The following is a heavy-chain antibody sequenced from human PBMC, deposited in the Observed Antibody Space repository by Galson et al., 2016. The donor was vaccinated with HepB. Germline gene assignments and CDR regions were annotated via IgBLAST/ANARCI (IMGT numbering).Heavy chain of an antibody. CDR3: ARHALGSSGCHFLDY. CDR2: TDPRDSST. D-gene: IGHD6-19*01. V-gene: IGHV5-10-1*01. CDR1: GYSFTSYW. Sequence: QSGAEVKKPGESLRISCETSGYSFTSYWITWVRQVPGKGLEWLGKTDPRDSSTNYSPSLQGHVIISSDKSISTAYLQWRSLKASDTAMYYCARHALGSSGCHFLDYWGRGTLVSVSS. J-gene: IGHJ4*02.